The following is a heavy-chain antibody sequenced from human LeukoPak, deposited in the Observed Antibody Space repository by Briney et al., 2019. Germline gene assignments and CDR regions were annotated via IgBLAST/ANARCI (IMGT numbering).Heavy chain of an antibody. D-gene: IGHD5-18*01. CDR2: ISYDGSNK. Sequence: GGSPRLSCAASGFTFSSYGMHWVRQAPGKGLEWVAVISYDGSNKYYADSVKGRFTISRDNSKNTLYLQMNSLRAEDTAVYYCAKDLRPRIQLWLDYWGQGTLVTVSS. V-gene: IGHV3-30*18. CDR1: GFTFSSYG. CDR3: AKDLRPRIQLWLDY. J-gene: IGHJ4*02.